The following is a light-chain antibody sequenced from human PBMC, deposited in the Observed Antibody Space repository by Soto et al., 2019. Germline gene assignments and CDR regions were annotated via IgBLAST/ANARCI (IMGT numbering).Light chain of an antibody. J-gene: IGKJ4*01. Sequence: DIVLTQSPGTLSLSPGERATLSCRASLNFSSNYLTWYQQKRGQAPRLLIYDTSNRATGIPARFSGSGAGTDFTLTISSLEPEDFAVYYCQQRSNWPNTFGGGTKVEIK. CDR2: DTS. CDR1: LNFSSNY. V-gene: IGKV3-11*01. CDR3: QQRSNWPNT.